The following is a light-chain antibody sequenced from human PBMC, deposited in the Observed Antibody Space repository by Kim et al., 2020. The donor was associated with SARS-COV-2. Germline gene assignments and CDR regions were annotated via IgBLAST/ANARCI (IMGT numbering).Light chain of an antibody. CDR2: FDD. CDR1: NMDDRS. V-gene: IGLV3-21*04. Sequence: GKRARMSGGGENMDDRSVNWYQQTPGRAPVLVMYFDDDRPPGIPERFSGSNSGKTATLTISRVEAADEADYYCQVLDTVGAHRVVFGGGTKLTVL. CDR3: QVLDTVGAHRVV. J-gene: IGLJ2*01.